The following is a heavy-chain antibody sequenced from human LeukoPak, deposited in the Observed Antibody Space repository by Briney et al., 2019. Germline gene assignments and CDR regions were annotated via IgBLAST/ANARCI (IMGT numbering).Heavy chain of an antibody. CDR3: AKQWVDC. D-gene: IGHD1-26*01. Sequence: PGGSLRLSCAASGFTFSNYAMNWVRQAPGKGLEWVSSISESGDTTHYADSVKGSFTISRDNAQNTLYLQMNTLRAEDTALYYCAKQWVDCWGQGTLVTVSS. J-gene: IGHJ4*02. V-gene: IGHV3-23*01. CDR2: ISESGDTT. CDR1: GFTFSNYA.